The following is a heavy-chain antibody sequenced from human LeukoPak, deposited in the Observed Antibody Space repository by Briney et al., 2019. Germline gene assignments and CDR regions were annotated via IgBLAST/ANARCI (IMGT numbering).Heavy chain of an antibody. D-gene: IGHD6-19*01. J-gene: IGHJ4*02. CDR1: GYTFTSYG. CDR3: ARVLTGSGWDY. V-gene: IGHV1-18*01. CDR2: ISAYNGNT. Sequence: GASVKVSCKASGYTFTSYGISWVRQAPGQGLEWMGWISAYNGNTNYAEKLHGRVTMTTDTYTSTAYMELRSLRSDDTAVYYCARVLTGSGWDYWGQGTLVTVSS.